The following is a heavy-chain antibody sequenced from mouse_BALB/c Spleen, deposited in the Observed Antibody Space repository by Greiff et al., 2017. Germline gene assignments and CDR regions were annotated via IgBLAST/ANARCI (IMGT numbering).Heavy chain of an antibody. D-gene: IGHD2-1*01. CDR3: ARGWGNYGLDY. CDR1: GFNIKDTY. J-gene: IGHJ4*01. V-gene: IGHV14-3*02. CDR2: IDPANGNT. Sequence: EVKLVESGAELVKPGASVKLSCTASGFNIKDTYMHWVKQRPEQGLEWIGRIDPANGNTKYDPKFQGKATITADTSSNTAYLQLSSLTSEDTAVYYCARGWGNYGLDYWGQGTSVTVSS.